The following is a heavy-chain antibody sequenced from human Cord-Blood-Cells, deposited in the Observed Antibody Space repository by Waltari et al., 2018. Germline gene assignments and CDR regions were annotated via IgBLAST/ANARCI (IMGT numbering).Heavy chain of an antibody. D-gene: IGHD3-10*01. V-gene: IGHV1-24*01. CDR1: GYTLTELS. CDR3: ATSPTTITRYGSGSYYNY. Sequence: QVQLVQSGAAVKKPGASVKVSCKVSGYTLTELSMHWVRQAHGKGLEWMGGFDPEDGGTIYAQKCQGRVTMTEDTSTDTAYMELSSLRSEDTAVYYCATSPTTITRYGSGSYYNYWGQGTLVTVSS. J-gene: IGHJ4*02. CDR2: FDPEDGGT.